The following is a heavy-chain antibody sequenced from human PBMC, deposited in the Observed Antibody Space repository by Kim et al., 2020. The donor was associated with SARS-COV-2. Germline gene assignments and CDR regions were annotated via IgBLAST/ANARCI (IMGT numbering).Heavy chain of an antibody. J-gene: IGHJ4*02. V-gene: IGHV4-34*01. CDR3: ARGRPNYYDSSGPSDY. D-gene: IGHD3-22*01. CDR2: INHSGST. CDR1: GGSFSGYY. Sequence: SETLSLTCAVYGGSFSGYYWSWIRQPPGKGLEWIGEINHSGSTNYNPSLKSRVTISVDTSKNQFSLKLSSVTAADTAVYYCARGRPNYYDSSGPSDYWGQGTLVTVSS.